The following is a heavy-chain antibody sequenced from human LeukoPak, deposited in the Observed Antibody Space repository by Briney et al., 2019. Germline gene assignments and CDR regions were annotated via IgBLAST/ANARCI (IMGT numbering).Heavy chain of an antibody. Sequence: ASVKVSCKTSGYTFTNFGLSWVRQAPGQGLEWMGWISAYNGKIKYSQKFQGRVTMTTDTSTSTAYMELRSLRSDDTAVYYCARGAVTTRNFYYYFYYMDVWGKGTTVTVSS. CDR2: ISAYNGKI. J-gene: IGHJ6*03. CDR1: GYTFTNFG. CDR3: ARGAVTTRNFYYYFYYMDV. V-gene: IGHV1-18*01. D-gene: IGHD4-17*01.